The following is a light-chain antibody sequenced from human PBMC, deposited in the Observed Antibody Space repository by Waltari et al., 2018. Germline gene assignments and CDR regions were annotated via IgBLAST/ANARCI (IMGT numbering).Light chain of an antibody. V-gene: IGLV2-23*02. CDR2: EVS. J-gene: IGLJ3*02. CDR1: SSDVGSYNL. CDR3: CSYAGSSTFWV. Sequence: QSALTQPASVSGSPGQSITISCTGTSSDVGSYNLVSWYQQHPGKGPKLMIYEVSKRPSGVSNRFSASKSGNTASLTISGLQAEDEADYYCCSYAGSSTFWVFGGGTKLTVL.